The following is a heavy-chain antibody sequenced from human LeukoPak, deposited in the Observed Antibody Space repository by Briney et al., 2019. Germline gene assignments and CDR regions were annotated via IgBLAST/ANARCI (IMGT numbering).Heavy chain of an antibody. CDR2: IYYSGST. D-gene: IGHD3-9*01. J-gene: IGHJ5*02. V-gene: IGHV4-59*12. Sequence: SETLSLTCTVSGGSISSYYWSWIRQPPGKGLEWIGYIYYSGSTNYNPSLKSRVTISVDTSKNQFSLKLSSVTAADTAVYYCARGGKGYFDWLFVSNWFDPWGQGTLVTVSS. CDR1: GGSISSYY. CDR3: ARGGKGYFDWLFVSNWFDP.